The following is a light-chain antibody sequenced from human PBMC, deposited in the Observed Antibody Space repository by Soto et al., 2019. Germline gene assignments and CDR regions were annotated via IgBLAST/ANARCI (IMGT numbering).Light chain of an antibody. Sequence: QSALTQPPSASGSPGQSVTISCTGTSSDVGGYNYVSWYQQHPGKAPKLMISEVSKRPSGVPDRFSGSKSGNTASLTVSGLQAEDEADYYCSSFAGKNNLVFGGGTKPTAL. CDR2: EVS. J-gene: IGLJ2*01. CDR3: SSFAGKNNLV. V-gene: IGLV2-8*01. CDR1: SSDVGGYNY.